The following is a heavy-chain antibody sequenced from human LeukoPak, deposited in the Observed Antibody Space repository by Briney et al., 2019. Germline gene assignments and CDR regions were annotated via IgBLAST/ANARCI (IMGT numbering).Heavy chain of an antibody. D-gene: IGHD1-1*01. Sequence: PGRSLRLSCTAYGFTFGDYAMSWVRQAPGKGLEWVGFIRSKAYGGTTEYAASVKGRFTISRDDSKSIAYMQMNSLKTEDTAVSYCTRVGTKLGRFDYWGQGTLVTVSS. CDR2: IRSKAYGGTT. CDR1: GFTFGDYA. J-gene: IGHJ4*02. V-gene: IGHV3-49*04. CDR3: TRVGTKLGRFDY.